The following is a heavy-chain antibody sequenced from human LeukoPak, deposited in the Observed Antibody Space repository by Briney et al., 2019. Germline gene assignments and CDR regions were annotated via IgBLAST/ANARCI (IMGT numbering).Heavy chain of an antibody. CDR2: TYYKSKWYN. CDR1: GDSASSNSAA. J-gene: IGHJ4*02. Sequence: SQTLSLTCALSGDSASSNSAAGNWIRQSPSRGLEWLGRTYYKSKWYNNYAVSVKSRISINPDTSKNQFSLQLNSVTPEDTAAYLFARARDYGDISFDYWGQGTLVTVSS. V-gene: IGHV6-1*01. D-gene: IGHD4-17*01. CDR3: ARARDYGDISFDY.